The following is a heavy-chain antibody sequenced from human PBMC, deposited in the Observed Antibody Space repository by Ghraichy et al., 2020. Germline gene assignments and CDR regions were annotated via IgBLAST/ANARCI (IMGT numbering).Heavy chain of an antibody. CDR2: IYYSGST. Sequence: SETLSLTCTVSGDSISSSSYYWGWIRQPPGKGLEWIGSIYYSGSTYYNPSLKSRVTISGDTSKNQFSLKLNSVTAADTAVYYCARLTWEVTADDGVFDYWGQGTLVTVSS. V-gene: IGHV4-39*01. D-gene: IGHD2-21*02. CDR3: ARLTWEVTADDGVFDY. J-gene: IGHJ4*02. CDR1: GDSISSSSYY.